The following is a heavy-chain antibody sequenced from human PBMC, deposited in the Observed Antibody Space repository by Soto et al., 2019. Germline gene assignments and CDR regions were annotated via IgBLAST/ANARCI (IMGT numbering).Heavy chain of an antibody. CDR1: GGSISSYY. V-gene: IGHV4-59*01. CDR3: ARDHPCSDCSCYPSFDY. D-gene: IGHD2-15*01. J-gene: IGHJ4*02. CDR2: IYYSGST. Sequence: SSETLSLTCTVSGGSISSYYWSWIRQPPGKGLEWIGYIYYSGSTNYNPSLKSRVTISVDTSKNQFSLKLSSVTAADTAVYYCARDHPCSDCSCYPSFDYWGRGTLVTVSS.